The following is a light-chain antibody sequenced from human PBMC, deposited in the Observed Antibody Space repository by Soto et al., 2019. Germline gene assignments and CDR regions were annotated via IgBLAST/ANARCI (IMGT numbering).Light chain of an antibody. J-gene: IGLJ1*01. CDR3: SSYARSSPIV. CDR2: EVI. V-gene: IGLV2-14*01. CDR1: SSDIGDYNY. Sequence: QSALTQPASVSGSPGQSITISCTGTSSDIGDYNYVSWYQQHPGKAPKLMIYEVINRPSGVSNRFSGSKSGNTASLTISGLQADDEADYYCSSYARSSPIVFGPGTKVTVL.